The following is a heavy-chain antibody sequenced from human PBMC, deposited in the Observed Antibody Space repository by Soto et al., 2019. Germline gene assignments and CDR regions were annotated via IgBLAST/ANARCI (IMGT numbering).Heavy chain of an antibody. J-gene: IGHJ5*02. CDR1: GGSISSGGYY. D-gene: IGHD2-2*01. V-gene: IGHV4-30-2*01. CDR3: ARAGCSSTSCYALGNWLDP. Sequence: SETLSLTCAVSGGSISSGGYYWSWIRQPPGKGLEWIGYIYHSGSTYYNPSLKSRVTISVDRSKNQFSLKLSSVTAADTAVYYCARAGCSSTSCYALGNWLDPWGQGTLVTVSS. CDR2: IYHSGST.